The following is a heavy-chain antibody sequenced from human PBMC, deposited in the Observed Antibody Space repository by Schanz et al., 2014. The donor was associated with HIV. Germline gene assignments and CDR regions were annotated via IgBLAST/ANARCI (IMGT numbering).Heavy chain of an antibody. CDR1: GFNVSNNY. D-gene: IGHD1-20*01. CDR3: VRGPGYNMHLDY. CDR2: INSEGSST. V-gene: IGHV3-74*03. J-gene: IGHJ4*02. Sequence: VQLVESGGGLMQPGGSLRLSCAASGFNVSNNYVSWVRQAPGKGLEWVSRINSEGSSTTYEYADSVKGRFTISRDNVRNTLYLQMNSLRAEDTGVYYCVRGPGYNMHLDYWGQGTLVTVSS.